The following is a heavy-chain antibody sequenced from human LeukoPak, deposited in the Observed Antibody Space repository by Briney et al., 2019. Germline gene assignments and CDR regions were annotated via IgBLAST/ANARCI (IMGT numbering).Heavy chain of an antibody. CDR2: IYTSGTT. D-gene: IGHD1-20*01. Sequence: PSQTLSLTCTVSGGSISSGSYYWSWIRQPAGKGLEWIGRIYTSGTTNYNPSLKSRVTISVATSKNQFSLKLSSVTAADTAVYYCARELTGDDAFDIWGQGTMVTVSS. CDR1: GGSISSGSYY. V-gene: IGHV4-61*02. CDR3: ARELTGDDAFDI. J-gene: IGHJ3*02.